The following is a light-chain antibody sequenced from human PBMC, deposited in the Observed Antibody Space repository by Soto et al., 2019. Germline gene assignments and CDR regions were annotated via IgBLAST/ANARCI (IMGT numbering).Light chain of an antibody. CDR3: QQRSNWQT. Sequence: EIVLTQSPATLSLSPGERATLSCRASQSVSSYLAWYQQKPGQALRLLIYDASNRATGIPARFSGSGSGTDFTLTISSLEPEDFAVYYCQQRSNWQTFGQGTLLEIK. J-gene: IGKJ5*01. CDR2: DAS. V-gene: IGKV3-11*01. CDR1: QSVSSY.